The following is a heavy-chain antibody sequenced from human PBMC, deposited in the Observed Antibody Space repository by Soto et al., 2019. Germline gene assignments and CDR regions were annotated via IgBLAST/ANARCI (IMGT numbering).Heavy chain of an antibody. J-gene: IGHJ4*02. CDR3: ARGRSRSYYYDSSGTNNFDY. CDR1: GYTFTSYY. CDR2: INPSGGST. D-gene: IGHD3-22*01. V-gene: IGHV1-46*01. Sequence: ASVKVSCKASGYTFTSYYMHWVRQAPGQGLEWMGIINPSGGSTSYAQKFQGRVNMTRDTSTSTVYMELSSLRSEDTAVYYCARGRSRSYYYDSSGTNNFDYWGQGTLVTVSS.